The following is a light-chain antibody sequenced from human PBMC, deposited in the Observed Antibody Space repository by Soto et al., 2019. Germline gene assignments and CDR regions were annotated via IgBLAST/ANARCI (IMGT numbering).Light chain of an antibody. V-gene: IGKV3-20*01. CDR1: QSVSSSY. CDR2: GAS. Sequence: EIVLTQSAATLSFTPWEGASVSCMAGQSVSSSYLAWYQQKPGQAPRLLIYGASSRATGIPDRFSGSGSGTDFTLTISRLEPEDSAVYHCQQYGNSPLTFGQGTRLEIK. J-gene: IGKJ5*01. CDR3: QQYGNSPLT.